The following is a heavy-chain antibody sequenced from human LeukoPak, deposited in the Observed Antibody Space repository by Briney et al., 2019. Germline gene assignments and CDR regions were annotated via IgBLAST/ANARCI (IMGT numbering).Heavy chain of an antibody. V-gene: IGHV4-59*08. J-gene: IGHJ3*02. CDR2: MYYSGGT. CDR3: ARGTGYCSGGSCYSGLPTDAFDI. CDR1: GGSISGYY. D-gene: IGHD2-15*01. Sequence: KPSETLSLTCTVSGGSISGYYWSWIRQPPGKGLEWIGYMYYSGGTTYSPSLKSRVTMSVDTSKNQFSLKLSSVTAADTAVYYCARGTGYCSGGSCYSGLPTDAFDIWGQGTMVTVSS.